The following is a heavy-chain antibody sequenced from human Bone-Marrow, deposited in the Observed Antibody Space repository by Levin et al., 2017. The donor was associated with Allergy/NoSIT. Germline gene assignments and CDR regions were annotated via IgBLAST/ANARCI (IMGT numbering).Heavy chain of an antibody. V-gene: IGHV4-4*02. Sequence: SQTLSLTCAVSGVSISGSDWWSWVRQPPGKGLEWIGEIHHSGSTHYNPSLKSRVTMSVDKSKNQFSLKLSSVTAADTAVYNCMRVRCSDGSCYYFDHWGQGTLVTVSS. CDR3: MRVRCSDGSCYYFDH. CDR1: GVSISGSDW. CDR2: IHHSGST. J-gene: IGHJ4*02. D-gene: IGHD2-15*01.